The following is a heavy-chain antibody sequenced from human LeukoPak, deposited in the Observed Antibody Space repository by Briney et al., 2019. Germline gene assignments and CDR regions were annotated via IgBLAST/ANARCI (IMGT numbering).Heavy chain of an antibody. V-gene: IGHV1-69*04. CDR3: ARGPRLYYYDSSGYNDY. CDR2: IIPILGIA. D-gene: IGHD3-22*01. Sequence: ASVKVSCKASGGTFSSYAISWVRQAPGQGLEWMGRIIPILGIANYAQKFQGRVTMTRNTSISTAYMELSSLRSEDTAVYYCARGPRLYYYDSSGYNDYWGQGTLVTVSS. J-gene: IGHJ4*02. CDR1: GGTFSSYA.